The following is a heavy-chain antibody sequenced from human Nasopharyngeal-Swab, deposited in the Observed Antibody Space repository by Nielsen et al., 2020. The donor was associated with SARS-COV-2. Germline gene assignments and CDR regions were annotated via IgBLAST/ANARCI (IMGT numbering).Heavy chain of an antibody. CDR1: GYSFTSYW. Sequence: GGSLRLSCKGSGYSFTSYWIGWVRQMPRKGLEWMGIIYPGDSDTRYSPSSQGQVTISADKSISTAYLQWSSLKASDTAMYYCAAGGYQLPGGYYYYGMDVWGQGTTVTVSS. D-gene: IGHD2-2*01. CDR2: IYPGDSDT. J-gene: IGHJ6*02. CDR3: AAGGYQLPGGYYYYGMDV. V-gene: IGHV5-51*01.